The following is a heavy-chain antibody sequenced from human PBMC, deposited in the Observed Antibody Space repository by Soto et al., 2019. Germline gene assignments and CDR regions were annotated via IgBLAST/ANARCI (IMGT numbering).Heavy chain of an antibody. CDR3: ATESHYNILNPFDS. D-gene: IGHD3-10*01. V-gene: IGHV1-3*04. CDR2: INTANGNT. Sequence: ASVKVSCKASGYPFSMYTMHWVRQAPGQGLEWMGWINTANGNTKYSQNVQGRVTISRNTSASTAYLELSSLRSEDTAVYYCATESHYNILNPFDSWGQGTLVTVSS. CDR1: GYPFSMYT. J-gene: IGHJ4*02.